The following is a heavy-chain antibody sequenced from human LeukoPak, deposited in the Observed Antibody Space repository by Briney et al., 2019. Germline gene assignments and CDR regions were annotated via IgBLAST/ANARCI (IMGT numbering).Heavy chain of an antibody. CDR2: INPNSGGT. Sequence: ASVKVSCKASGYTFTGYYMHWVRQAPGQGLDWMGRINPNSGGTNYAQKFQGRVTMTRDTSISTAYMELSRLRSDDTAVYYCARGGVYDYVWGSYRQPDFWGQGTLVTVSS. CDR3: ARGGVYDYVWGSYRQPDF. D-gene: IGHD3-16*02. CDR1: GYTFTGYY. J-gene: IGHJ4*02. V-gene: IGHV1-2*06.